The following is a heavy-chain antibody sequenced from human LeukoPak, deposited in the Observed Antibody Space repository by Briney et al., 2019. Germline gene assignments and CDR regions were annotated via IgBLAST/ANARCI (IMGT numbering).Heavy chain of an antibody. CDR1: GFTFSDYY. V-gene: IGHV3-11*01. Sequence: GGSLRLSCAASGFTFSDYYMSWIRQAPGKGLEWVSYISSSGSTIYYADSVKGRFTISRDNAKNPLYLQMNSLRAEDTAVYYCAKYHDCGDPGGPAFDYGGQGTVITVTA. J-gene: IGHJ4*02. CDR3: AKYHDCGDPGGPAFDY. D-gene: IGHD4-17*01. CDR2: ISSSGSTI.